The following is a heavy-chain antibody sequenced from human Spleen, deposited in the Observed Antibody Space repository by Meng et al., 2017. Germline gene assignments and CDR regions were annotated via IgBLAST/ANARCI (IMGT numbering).Heavy chain of an antibody. V-gene: IGHV4-39*07. J-gene: IGHJ6*02. CDR2: VYYSGST. D-gene: IGHD3-10*01. CDR3: ARDSRGAVVWFGELLGGMDV. CDR1: GGSISSSNYY. Sequence: SETLSLTCTVSGGSISSSNYYWGWIRQPPGKGLEWIGSVYYSGSTSYNPSLKSRVTISVDTSKNQFSLKLSSVTAADTAVYYCARDSRGAVVWFGELLGGMDVWGQGTTVTVSS.